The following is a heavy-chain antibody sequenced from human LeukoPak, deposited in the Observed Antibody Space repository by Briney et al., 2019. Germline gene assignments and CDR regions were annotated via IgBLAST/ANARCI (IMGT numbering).Heavy chain of an antibody. Sequence: PGGSLRLSCAASGFTFSNYWMHWVRQAPGKGLVCVSRINGDGSSTNYADSVKGRFTISRDSSKNTLYLQMDSLRVEDTAVYYCVRRHSRGGSCDYWGQGALVTVSS. J-gene: IGHJ4*02. CDR3: VRRHSRGGSCDY. V-gene: IGHV3-74*01. CDR2: INGDGSST. CDR1: GFTFSNYW. D-gene: IGHD2-21*01.